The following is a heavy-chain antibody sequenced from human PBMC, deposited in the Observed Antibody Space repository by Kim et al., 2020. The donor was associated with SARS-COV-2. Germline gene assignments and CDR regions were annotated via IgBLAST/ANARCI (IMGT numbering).Heavy chain of an antibody. Sequence: SETLSLTCSVSGVSISTNNWWSWVRQPPGKGLEWIGEIHHVGTTNHNPSLKSRASMSVDRSKNQFSLSLNSVTAADTAVYYCARGAIGSRQFDSWGQGNL. CDR1: GVSISTNNW. J-gene: IGHJ4*02. CDR3: ARGAIGSRQFDS. CDR2: IHHVGTT. D-gene: IGHD2-15*01. V-gene: IGHV4-4*02.